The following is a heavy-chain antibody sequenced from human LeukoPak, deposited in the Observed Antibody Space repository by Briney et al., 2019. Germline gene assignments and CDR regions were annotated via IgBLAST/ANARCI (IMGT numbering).Heavy chain of an antibody. J-gene: IGHJ5*02. CDR3: ARDIIVVVVAATYSAYNWFDP. CDR1: GGSISSGSYY. Sequence: SETLSLTCTVSGGSISSGSYYWSWIRQPAGKGLEWIGRIYTSGSTNYNPSLKSRVAISVDTSKNQFSLKLSSVTAADTAVYYCARDIIVVVVAATYSAYNWFDPWGQGTLVTVSS. CDR2: IYTSGST. D-gene: IGHD2-15*01. V-gene: IGHV4-61*02.